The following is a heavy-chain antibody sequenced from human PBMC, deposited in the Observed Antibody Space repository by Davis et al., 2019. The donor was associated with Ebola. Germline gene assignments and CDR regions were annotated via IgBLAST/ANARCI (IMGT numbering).Heavy chain of an antibody. V-gene: IGHV4-59*08. Sequence: GSLRLSCAVYGVSFSGYYWSWIRQPPGKGLEWIGYFYYSGSTNYSPSLKSRVTISVDTSKNQFSLKLSSVTAADTAVYYCARSRDLYGMDVWGQGTTVTVSS. CDR2: FYYSGST. CDR1: GVSFSGYY. CDR3: ARSRDLYGMDV. J-gene: IGHJ6*02.